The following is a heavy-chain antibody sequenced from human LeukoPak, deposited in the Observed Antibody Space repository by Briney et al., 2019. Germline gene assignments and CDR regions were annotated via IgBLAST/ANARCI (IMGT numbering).Heavy chain of an antibody. Sequence: PSETPSLTCTVSGGSISSYYWSWIRQPPGKGLEWIGYIYYSGSTNYNPSLKSRVTISVDTSKNQFSLKLSSVTAADTAVYYCAREADSSGYYYDYWGQGTLVTVSS. D-gene: IGHD3-22*01. CDR3: AREADSSGYYYDY. CDR2: IYYSGST. V-gene: IGHV4-59*01. J-gene: IGHJ4*02. CDR1: GGSISSYY.